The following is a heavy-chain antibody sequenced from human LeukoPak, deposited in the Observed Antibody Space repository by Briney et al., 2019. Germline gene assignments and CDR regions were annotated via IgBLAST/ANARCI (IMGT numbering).Heavy chain of an antibody. CDR1: GGTFSSYT. CDR2: IIPILGIA. D-gene: IGHD5-18*01. V-gene: IGHV1-69*04. CDR3: ARDHPDTAMAPFDY. J-gene: IGHJ4*02. Sequence: SVKVSCKASGGTFSSYTISWVRQAPGQGLEWMGRIIPILGIANYAQKFQGRVTITADKSTSTAYMELSSLRSEDTAVYYCARDHPDTAMAPFDYWGQGTIVTVSS.